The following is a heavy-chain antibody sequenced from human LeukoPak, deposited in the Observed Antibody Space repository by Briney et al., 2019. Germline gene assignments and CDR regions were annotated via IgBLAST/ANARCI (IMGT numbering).Heavy chain of an antibody. D-gene: IGHD3-22*01. Sequence: KPSETLSLTCAVYGGSFSGYYWSWIRQPPGKGLEWIGEINHSGSTNYNPSLKSRVTISVDTSKNQFSLKLSSVTAADTAVYYCARVGYYYYSSGYYYAFDYWGQRTLVTVSS. J-gene: IGHJ4*02. CDR2: INHSGST. CDR1: GGSFSGYY. V-gene: IGHV4-34*01. CDR3: ARVGYYYYSSGYYYAFDY.